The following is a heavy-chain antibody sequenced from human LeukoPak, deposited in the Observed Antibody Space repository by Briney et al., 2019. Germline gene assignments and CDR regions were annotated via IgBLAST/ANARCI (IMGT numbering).Heavy chain of an antibody. D-gene: IGHD2-15*01. CDR1: GGSFSGYY. J-gene: IGHJ5*02. Sequence: PSETLSLTCAVYGGSFSGYYWSWIRQPLGKGLECIGEINHSGSTNYNPSLKSRVTISVDTSKNQFSLKLSSVTAADTAVYYCARGNRVVAATPRSWFDPWGQGTLVTVSS. CDR2: INHSGST. CDR3: ARGNRVVAATPRSWFDP. V-gene: IGHV4-34*01.